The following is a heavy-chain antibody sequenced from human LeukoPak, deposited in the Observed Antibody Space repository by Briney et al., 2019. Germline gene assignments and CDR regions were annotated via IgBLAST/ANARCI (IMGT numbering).Heavy chain of an antibody. J-gene: IGHJ4*02. CDR3: ARGDTATTYYFDY. Sequence: PGGSLRLSCAASGFTFSSYAIHRVRQAPGKGLEWVAVILYDGSNKYYADSVKGRFTISRDSSKNTLYLQMNSLRAEDTAVYYCARGDTATTYYFDYWGQGTLVTVSS. CDR1: GFTFSSYA. CDR2: ILYDGSNK. V-gene: IGHV3-30*04. D-gene: IGHD4-17*01.